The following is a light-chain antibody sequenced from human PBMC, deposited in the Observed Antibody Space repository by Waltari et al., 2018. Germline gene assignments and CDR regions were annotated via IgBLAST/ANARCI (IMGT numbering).Light chain of an antibody. CDR3: QQYYSYPT. V-gene: IGKV1-8*01. CDR1: HGISSY. CDR2: AAS. J-gene: IGKJ3*01. Sequence: AIRMTQSPSSFSASTGDSFTITCRASHGISSYLAWYQQKPGKAPKLLIYAASTLQSGVPSRFSGSGSGTDFTLTISCLQSEDFATYYCQQYYSYPTFGPGTKVDIK.